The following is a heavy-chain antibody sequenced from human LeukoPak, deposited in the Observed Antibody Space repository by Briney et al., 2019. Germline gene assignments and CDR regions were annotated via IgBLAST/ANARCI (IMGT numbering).Heavy chain of an antibody. CDR1: GGTFSSYA. CDR2: IIPIFGTA. Sequence: SVKVSCKASGGTFSSYAISWVRQAPGQGLEWMGGIIPIFGTANYAQKFQGRVTITADKSTSTAYMELSSLRSEDTAVYYCARDSAGERGLWFDPWGQGTLVTVSS. V-gene: IGHV1-69*06. J-gene: IGHJ5*02. CDR3: ARDSAGERGLWFDP. D-gene: IGHD3-16*01.